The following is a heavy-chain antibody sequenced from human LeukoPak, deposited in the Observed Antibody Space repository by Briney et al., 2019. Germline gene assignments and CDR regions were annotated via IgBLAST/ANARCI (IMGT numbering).Heavy chain of an antibody. CDR1: GFPFSSYA. D-gene: IGHD1-14*01. Sequence: PGGSLRLPCAASGFPFSSYAMSWVRQAPGKGLEWVSTISNSDDSTYYADSVKGRFTISRDNSENTLFLRMNSLRAEDTAVYYCAKATGYLLWGQGTLVIVSS. J-gene: IGHJ4*02. CDR2: ISNSDDST. CDR3: AKATGYLL. V-gene: IGHV3-23*01.